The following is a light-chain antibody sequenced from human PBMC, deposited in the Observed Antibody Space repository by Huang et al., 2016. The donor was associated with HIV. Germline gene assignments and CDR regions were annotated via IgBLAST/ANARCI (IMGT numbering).Light chain of an antibody. CDR3: QQYNNWPRT. V-gene: IGKV3-15*01. CDR1: ERITSN. Sequence: EIVMTQSPATLSASLGERATLSCPATERITSNLAWYQQKPGQSPRLLIYDSSTRATGIPARFSGGVFGAECTLTISSLQSEDSAIYYCQQYNNWPRTFGQGTKVEIK. CDR2: DSS. J-gene: IGKJ1*01.